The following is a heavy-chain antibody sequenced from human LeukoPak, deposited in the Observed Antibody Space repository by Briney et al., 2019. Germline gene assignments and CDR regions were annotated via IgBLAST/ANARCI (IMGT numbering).Heavy chain of an antibody. J-gene: IGHJ4*02. V-gene: IGHV4-59*08. D-gene: IGHD3-10*01. CDR2: IYYSGST. CDR1: GGSISSYY. Sequence: PSETLSLTCTVSGGSISSYYWSWIRQPPGKGLEWIGYIYYSGSTNYNPSLKSRVTILVDTSKNQFSLKLSSVTAADTAVYYCARHGYGSGSHASWGQGTLVTVSS. CDR3: ARHGYGSGSHAS.